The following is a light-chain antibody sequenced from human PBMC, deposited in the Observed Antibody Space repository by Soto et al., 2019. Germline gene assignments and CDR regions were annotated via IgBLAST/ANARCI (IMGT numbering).Light chain of an antibody. V-gene: IGKV1-5*03. CDR1: QSISSY. J-gene: IGKJ1*01. Sequence: DIQMTQSPSTLSASVGDRVTITCRASQSISSYLTWYQQKAGQAPKLLIYKASIVESGVPSRFSGSGSGTEFTLTLSNPQPDDSATYYCQQYFFFAKFGQGTRVEVK. CDR3: QQYFFFAK. CDR2: KAS.